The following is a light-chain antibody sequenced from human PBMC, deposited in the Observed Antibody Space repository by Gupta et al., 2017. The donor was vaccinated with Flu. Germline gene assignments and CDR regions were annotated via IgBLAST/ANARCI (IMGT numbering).Light chain of an antibody. CDR1: SSDVGGHNY. V-gene: IGLV2-14*01. Sequence: SALTQSASVSESPRQSLTISCPGTSSDVGGHNYVSWYQLHPGNAPILMIYEVSNQPSGVSNRFSGSKSGNTAFLTISGLRAEDGADYHCSSDTSSSTLVFGGGTKLTVL. CDR3: SSDTSSSTLV. CDR2: EVS. J-gene: IGLJ3*02.